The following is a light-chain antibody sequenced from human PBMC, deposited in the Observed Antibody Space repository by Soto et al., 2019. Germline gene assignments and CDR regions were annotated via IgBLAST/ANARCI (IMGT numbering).Light chain of an antibody. Sequence: EIVLTQSPGTLSLSPVQRATLSCRASQSVTSNYLAWYQQKPGQAPRLLIYGVSSRATGIPDRFSGSGSGTDFTISISRLEPEDSAVYYCHQYGTSQTFGQGTKVEIK. V-gene: IGKV3-20*01. J-gene: IGKJ1*01. CDR2: GVS. CDR3: HQYGTSQT. CDR1: QSVTSNY.